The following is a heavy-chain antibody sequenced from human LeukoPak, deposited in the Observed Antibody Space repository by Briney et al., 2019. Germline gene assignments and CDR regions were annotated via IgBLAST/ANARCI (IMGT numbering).Heavy chain of an antibody. Sequence: SQTLSLTCAVSGGSISSGGYSWSWIRQPPGKGLEWIGYIYHSGSTYYNPSLKSRVTISVDRSKNQFSLKLGSVTAADTAVYYCAGQGYGDYEFDYWGQGTLVTVSS. CDR2: IYHSGST. CDR3: AGQGYGDYEFDY. J-gene: IGHJ4*02. CDR1: GGSISSGGYS. D-gene: IGHD4-17*01. V-gene: IGHV4-30-2*01.